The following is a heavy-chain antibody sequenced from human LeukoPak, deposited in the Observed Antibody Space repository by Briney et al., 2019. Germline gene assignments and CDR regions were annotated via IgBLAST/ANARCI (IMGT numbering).Heavy chain of an antibody. V-gene: IGHV4-38-2*02. CDR3: ARDGGPGQYGLLIRDAFDI. D-gene: IGHD2-15*01. CDR2: IYHSGRT. J-gene: IGHJ3*02. CDR1: SYSITSGYY. Sequence: PSETLSLTYDVSSYSITSGYYWGWIRQPPGKGLEWIGSIYHSGRTYYNPSLKRRVTISVDTSKNQFSLKLSSVTAADTAVYYCARDGGPGQYGLLIRDAFDIWGQGTMVTVSS.